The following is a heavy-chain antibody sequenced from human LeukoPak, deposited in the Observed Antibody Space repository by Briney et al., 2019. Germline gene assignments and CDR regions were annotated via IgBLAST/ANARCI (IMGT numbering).Heavy chain of an antibody. V-gene: IGHV4-59*12. CDR3: ARGPAYYYYMDV. J-gene: IGHJ6*03. Sequence: SETLSLTCTVSGGSISSYSWSWIRQPPGKGLEWIGYIYYSGSTYYNPSLKSRVTISVDTSKNQLSLKLSSVTAADTAVYYCARGPAYYYYMDVWGKGTTVTVSS. CDR2: IYYSGST. CDR1: GGSISSYS.